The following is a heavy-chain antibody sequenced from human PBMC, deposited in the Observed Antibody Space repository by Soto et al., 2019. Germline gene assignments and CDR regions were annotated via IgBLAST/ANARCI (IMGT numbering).Heavy chain of an antibody. J-gene: IGHJ6*02. CDR3: AKSGYSYGYHYYYGMDV. V-gene: IGHV3-30*18. CDR2: ISYDGSNK. Sequence: GGSLRLSCAASGFTFSSYGMHWVHQAPGKGLEWVAVISYDGSNKYYADSVKGRFTISRDNSKDTLYLQMNSLRAEDTAVYYCAKSGYSYGYHYYYGMDVWGQGTTVTVSS. CDR1: GFTFSSYG. D-gene: IGHD5-18*01.